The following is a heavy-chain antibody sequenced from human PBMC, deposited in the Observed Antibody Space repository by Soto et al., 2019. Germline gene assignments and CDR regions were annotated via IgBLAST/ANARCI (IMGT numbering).Heavy chain of an antibody. D-gene: IGHD6-19*01. CDR3: AKDGSHLAVAGTSPTSYFYGLAV. CDR1: GFTFSVYG. Sequence: QVQLVESGGGVVQPGRSLRLSCAASGFTFSVYGMHWVRQAPGKGLEWVALVSYDGSIKYYADSVKGRFTISRDNSKNTLYLQMNSLRVEDTAVYYCAKDGSHLAVAGTSPTSYFYGLAVWGQWATVTVSS. V-gene: IGHV3-30*18. J-gene: IGHJ6*02. CDR2: VSYDGSIK.